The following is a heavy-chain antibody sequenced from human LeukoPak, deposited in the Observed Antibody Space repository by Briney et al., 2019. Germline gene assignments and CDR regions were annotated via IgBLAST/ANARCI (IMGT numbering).Heavy chain of an antibody. J-gene: IGHJ6*02. CDR1: GASLSPYY. D-gene: IGHD3-10*01. Sequence: ASETPSLTCTVSGASLSPYYWSWIRQPPGRGLEWIGQIYYSGSTDYNPSLDSRVTISVDTSKNQFSLKLSSVTAADTAVYYCARDSGNFHYDMDVWGQGTTVIVSS. CDR2: IYYSGST. CDR3: ARDSGNFHYDMDV. V-gene: IGHV4-59*13.